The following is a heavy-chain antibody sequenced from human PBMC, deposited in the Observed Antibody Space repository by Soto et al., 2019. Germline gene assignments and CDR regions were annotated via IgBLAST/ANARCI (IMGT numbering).Heavy chain of an antibody. CDR1: GFIFSDYT. V-gene: IGHV3-48*02. CDR2: ISSSGGAI. CDR3: ARDHGGSTWFVGVYYFFGMDV. D-gene: IGHD6-13*01. J-gene: IGHJ6*02. Sequence: GGSLRLSCAASGFIFSDYTMTWVRQAPGRGLEFVSHISSSGGAIFYAESVKGRFTVSRDNAKNSLYLQMNSLRDEVMAVYFCARDHGGSTWFVGVYYFFGMDVWGQGTAVTVSS.